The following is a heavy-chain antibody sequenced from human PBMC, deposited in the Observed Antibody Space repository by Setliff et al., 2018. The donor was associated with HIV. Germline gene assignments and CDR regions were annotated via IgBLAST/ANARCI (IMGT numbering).Heavy chain of an antibody. CDR1: GFTFSDYY. V-gene: IGHV3-11*01. CDR3: AKMGSPVGPDAFDI. D-gene: IGHD2-8*01. J-gene: IGHJ3*02. CDR2: ISSSSSTI. Sequence: PGGSLRLSCAASGFTFSDYYMSWIRQAPGKGLEWVSYISSSSSTIYYADSVKGRFTISRDNAKNSLYLQMNSLRAEDTAVYYCAKMGSPVGPDAFDIWGQGTMVTVSS.